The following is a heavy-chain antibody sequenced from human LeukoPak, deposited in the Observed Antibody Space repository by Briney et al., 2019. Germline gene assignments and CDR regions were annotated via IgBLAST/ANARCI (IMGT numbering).Heavy chain of an antibody. D-gene: IGHD5-18*01. CDR1: GGSISSYY. Sequence: SETLSLTCTVSGGSISSYYWSWIRQPAGKGLEWIGRIYTSGSTNYNPSLKSRVTMSVDTSKNQFSLKLSSVTAADTAVYYCAREKGIYSYGNYYYYYMDVWGKGTTVTISS. CDR3: AREKGIYSYGNYYYYYMDV. V-gene: IGHV4-4*07. CDR2: IYTSGST. J-gene: IGHJ6*03.